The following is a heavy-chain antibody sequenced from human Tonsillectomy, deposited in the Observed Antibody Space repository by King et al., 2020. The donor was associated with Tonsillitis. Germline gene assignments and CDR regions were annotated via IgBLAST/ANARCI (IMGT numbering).Heavy chain of an antibody. V-gene: IGHV3-48*03. CDR2: ISSSGSTI. D-gene: IGHD3-10*01. Sequence: QLVQSGGGLVQPGGSLRLSCTASVFTFSNYEMNWVRQAPGKGLEWVAYISSSGSTIYYADSVKGRFTISRDNAKNSLYLQMNSLRAEDTAVYYCAREPRLLWFGEITPGAFDIWGQGTMVTVSS. CDR3: AREPRLLWFGEITPGAFDI. CDR1: VFTFSNYE. J-gene: IGHJ3*02.